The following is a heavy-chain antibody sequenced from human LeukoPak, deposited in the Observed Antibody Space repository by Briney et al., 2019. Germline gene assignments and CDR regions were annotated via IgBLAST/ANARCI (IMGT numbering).Heavy chain of an antibody. D-gene: IGHD6-19*01. V-gene: IGHV1-18*01. Sequence: ASLKLSCKASGYTFTSCGISWVRQAPGQGLEWMGWISAYNGNTNYAQKLQGRVTMTTDTSTSTAYMELRSLRSDATAVYYCARSVAGFDYWGQETLVTVSS. CDR1: GYTFTSCG. J-gene: IGHJ4*02. CDR3: ARSVAGFDY. CDR2: ISAYNGNT.